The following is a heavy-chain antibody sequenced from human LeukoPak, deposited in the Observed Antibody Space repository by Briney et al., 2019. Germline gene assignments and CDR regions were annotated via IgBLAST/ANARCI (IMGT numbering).Heavy chain of an antibody. J-gene: IGHJ4*02. CDR1: GFTFSWST. CDR3: ARGHYDVLAASYKWTPDY. D-gene: IGHD3-9*01. CDR2: MKEDGSET. Sequence: GGSLRLSCVVSGFTFSWSTMTWVRQVPGKGPEWVAKMKEDGSETQYVDSAKGRFTISRDNAKNSLYLQMNSLRVEDTAVYYCARGHYDVLAASYKWTPDYWGQGTLITVSS. V-gene: IGHV3-7*01.